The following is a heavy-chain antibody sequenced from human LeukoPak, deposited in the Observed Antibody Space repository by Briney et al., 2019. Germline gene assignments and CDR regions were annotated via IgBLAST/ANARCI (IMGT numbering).Heavy chain of an antibody. CDR3: ARAQYYYGSGSYYQAYYYYMDV. V-gene: IGHV1-69*13. Sequence: SVKVSCKASGGTFSSYAISWVRQAPGQGLEWMGGIIPIFGTANYAQKFQGRVTITADESTSTAYMELSSLRSEDTAVYYCARAQYYYGSGSYYQAYYYYMDVWGKGTTVTISS. CDR1: GGTFSSYA. J-gene: IGHJ6*03. D-gene: IGHD3-10*01. CDR2: IIPIFGTA.